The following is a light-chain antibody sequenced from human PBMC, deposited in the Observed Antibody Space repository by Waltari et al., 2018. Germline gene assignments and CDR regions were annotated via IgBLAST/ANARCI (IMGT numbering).Light chain of an antibody. CDR1: TSNNPDSHP. CDR3: CSYADSFTV. V-gene: IGLV2-11*01. Sequence: QSALTQPRAVSGSPGQSVTISCTGSTSNNPDSHPFAWYQYPPGKAPRLLIHDVSKRPSGVPDRFSGSKSGDTASLTISGLQAEDEAEYYCCSYADSFTVFGGGTKLTVL. J-gene: IGLJ2*01. CDR2: DVS.